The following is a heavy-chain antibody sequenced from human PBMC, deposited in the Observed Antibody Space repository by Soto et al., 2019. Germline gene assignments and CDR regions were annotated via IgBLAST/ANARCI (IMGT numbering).Heavy chain of an antibody. CDR3: ARHAPLDVIGGGYYYYMDV. D-gene: IGHD2-21*01. J-gene: IGHJ6*03. Sequence: EVQLVQSGAEVKKPGEPLKISCKASGYTFKKYWIGWVRQMPGKGPELMGMIYGGDSDTRYSPSFQGQVTISVARSTDTADLQWNSRKASDSGMYFCARHAPLDVIGGGYYYYMDVWGLGTSVTVS. CDR2: IYGGDSDT. V-gene: IGHV5-51*01. CDR1: GYTFKKYW.